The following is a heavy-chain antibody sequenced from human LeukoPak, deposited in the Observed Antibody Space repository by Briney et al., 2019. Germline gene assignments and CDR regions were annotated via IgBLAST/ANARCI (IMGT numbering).Heavy chain of an antibody. Sequence: SETLSLTCTVSGGSISSSSYYWGWIRQPPGKGLEWIGSIYYSGSTYYNPSLKSRVTISVDTSKNQFSLKLSSVTAADTAVYYCARDLTPGSTSCLDVWGKGTTVTVSS. CDR2: IYYSGST. CDR1: GGSISSSSYY. J-gene: IGHJ6*04. V-gene: IGHV4-39*07. D-gene: IGHD2-2*01. CDR3: ARDLTPGSTSCLDV.